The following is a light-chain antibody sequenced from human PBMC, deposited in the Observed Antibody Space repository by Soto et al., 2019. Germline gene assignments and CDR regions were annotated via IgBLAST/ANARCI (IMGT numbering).Light chain of an antibody. CDR2: NNN. CDR1: SSNIGSDF. V-gene: IGLV1-47*02. Sequence: QSVLTQPPSASGTPGQRVSISCSGSSSNIGSDFVNWYQQLPGTAPKLLIYNNNQRPSGVPDRFSGSTSGTSASLAISGLRSEDEAAYYCASWDDSLSGWVFSGGTKLTVL. J-gene: IGLJ3*02. CDR3: ASWDDSLSGWV.